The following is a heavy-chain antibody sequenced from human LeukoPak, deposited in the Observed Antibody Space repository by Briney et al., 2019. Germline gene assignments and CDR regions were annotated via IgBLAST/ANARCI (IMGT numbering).Heavy chain of an antibody. J-gene: IGHJ4*02. CDR3: ARLRSSSWYYFDY. D-gene: IGHD6-13*01. Sequence: GGSLRLSCAASGFTFSSYWMSWVRQASGKGLEWVANIKQDGSEKYYVDSVKGRFTISRDNAKNSLYLQMNSLRAEDTAVYYCARLRSSSWYYFDYWGQGTLVTVSS. CDR2: IKQDGSEK. V-gene: IGHV3-7*01. CDR1: GFTFSSYW.